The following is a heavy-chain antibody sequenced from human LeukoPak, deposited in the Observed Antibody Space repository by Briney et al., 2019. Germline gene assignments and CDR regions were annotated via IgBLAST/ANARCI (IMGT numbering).Heavy chain of an antibody. Sequence: PSETLSLTCTVSGGSISSSSYYWGWIRQPPGKGLEWIGYIYYSGSTYYNPSLKSRVTISVDTSKNQFSLKLSSVTAADTAVYYCARGGEDNYGDPYVYYYYYMDVWGKGTTVTVSS. D-gene: IGHD4-17*01. CDR2: IYYSGST. CDR1: GGSISSSSYY. CDR3: ARGGEDNYGDPYVYYYYYMDV. J-gene: IGHJ6*03. V-gene: IGHV4-31*03.